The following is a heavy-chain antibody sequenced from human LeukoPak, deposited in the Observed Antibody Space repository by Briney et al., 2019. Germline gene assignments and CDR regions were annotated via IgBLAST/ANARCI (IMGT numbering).Heavy chain of an antibody. CDR2: IYSGVST. D-gene: IGHD3-22*01. Sequence: PGGSLRLSCAASEFTVSSNYMSWVRQAPGKGLEWVSVIYSGVSTYYADSVRGRFTISRDNSKNTLYLQMNSLRAEDTAVYYCARASAKYYYDSSGYLFDYWGQGTLVTVSS. J-gene: IGHJ4*02. CDR3: ARASAKYYYDSSGYLFDY. V-gene: IGHV3-53*01. CDR1: EFTVSSNY.